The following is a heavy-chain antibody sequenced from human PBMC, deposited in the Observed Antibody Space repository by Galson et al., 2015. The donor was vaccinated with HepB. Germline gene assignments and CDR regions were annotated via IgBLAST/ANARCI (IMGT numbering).Heavy chain of an antibody. D-gene: IGHD3-22*01. CDR3: ARGRLYSYDSSNQAFDI. Sequence: TLSLTCSVSDGSISSSSYYWGWMRQPPGKGLEWIGSMYYSGRTYYNPSLKSRVTMSVDTSKNQFSLKLSSVTAADTAVYFFARGRLYSYDSSNQAFDIWGQGTMVTVSS. CDR1: DGSISSSSYY. J-gene: IGHJ3*02. CDR2: MYYSGRT. V-gene: IGHV4-39*07.